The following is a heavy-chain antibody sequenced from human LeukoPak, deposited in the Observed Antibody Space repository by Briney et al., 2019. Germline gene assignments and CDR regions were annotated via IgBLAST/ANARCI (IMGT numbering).Heavy chain of an antibody. J-gene: IGHJ6*02. Sequence: KPGGSLRLSCAASGFIFSDYYMSWIRQAPGKGLEWVSYISSSGSTIYYADSVKGRFTISRDNAKNSLHLQMNSLRAEDTAVYYCARDRMALGYGMDVWGQGTTVTVSS. D-gene: IGHD5-24*01. CDR2: ISSSGSTI. V-gene: IGHV3-11*01. CDR3: ARDRMALGYGMDV. CDR1: GFIFSDYY.